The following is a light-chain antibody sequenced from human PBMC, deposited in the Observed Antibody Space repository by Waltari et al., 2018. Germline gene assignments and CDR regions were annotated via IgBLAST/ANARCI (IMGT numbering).Light chain of an antibody. Sequence: CRASQSVANYLAWYQQKPGQAPRLLIYDVSNKATDIPARFSGSGFATDFTLTISDLKPEDIAVYYCQQRNKWPVTFGGGTKVEIK. CDR2: DVS. V-gene: IGKV3-11*01. CDR3: QQRNKWPVT. J-gene: IGKJ4*01. CDR1: QSVANY.